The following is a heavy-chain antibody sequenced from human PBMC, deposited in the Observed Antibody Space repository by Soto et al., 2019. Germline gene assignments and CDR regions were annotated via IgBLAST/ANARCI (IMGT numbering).Heavy chain of an antibody. V-gene: IGHV4-34*01. Sequence: QVQLQQWGAGLLKPSETLSLTCAVYGGSFSGYYWSWIRQPPGKGLEWIGEINHSGSTNYNPSLKSRVTISVDTSKNQSSLKLSSVTAADTAVYYCARQLYHTIFGVVIPYYYYYGMDVWGQGTTVTVSS. CDR1: GGSFSGYY. CDR3: ARQLYHTIFGVVIPYYYYYGMDV. CDR2: INHSGST. D-gene: IGHD3-3*01. J-gene: IGHJ6*02.